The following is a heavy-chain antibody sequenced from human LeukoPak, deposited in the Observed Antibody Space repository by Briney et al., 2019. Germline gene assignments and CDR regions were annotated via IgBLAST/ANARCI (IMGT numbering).Heavy chain of an antibody. V-gene: IGHV4-39*01. CDR3: ARLEYNSTWYDDY. CDR2: IYYSGST. CDR1: GGSISGSVYY. Sequence: SETLSLTCTVSGGSISGSVYYWGWIRQPPGKGLEWIGSIYYSGSTYYNPSLESRVTISVDTSKNQFSLKLSSVTAADAAMYYCARLEYNSTWYDDYWGQGTLVTVSS. J-gene: IGHJ4*02. D-gene: IGHD6-13*01.